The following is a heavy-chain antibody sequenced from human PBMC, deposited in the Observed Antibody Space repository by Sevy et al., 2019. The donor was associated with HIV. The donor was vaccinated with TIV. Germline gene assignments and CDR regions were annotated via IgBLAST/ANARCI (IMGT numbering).Heavy chain of an antibody. J-gene: IGHJ4*02. CDR1: GFTFDDYW. V-gene: IGHV3-7*01. Sequence: GGSLRLSCAASGFTFDDYWMQWVRQAPGQGLEWVANIRQDGNELYYADSVKGRFTISRDNAKESLFLQMTNLRVEDTAIYYYARRYFDLWGQGTLVTVSS. CDR2: IRQDGNEL. CDR3: ARRYFDL.